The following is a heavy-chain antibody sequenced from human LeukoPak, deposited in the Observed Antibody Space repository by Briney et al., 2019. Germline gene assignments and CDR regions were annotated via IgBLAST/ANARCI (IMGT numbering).Heavy chain of an antibody. V-gene: IGHV1-2*02. J-gene: IGHJ4*02. CDR1: GYIFTDYY. Sequence: ASVKVSCKASGYIFTDYYMHWVRQAPGQGLEWMGWINPNSGGTNYAQKFQGRVTMTRDTSISTAYMELSRLRSDDTAVYYCARNKGEDTAMVFDYWGQGTLVTVSS. CDR2: INPNSGGT. CDR3: ARNKGEDTAMVFDY. D-gene: IGHD5-18*01.